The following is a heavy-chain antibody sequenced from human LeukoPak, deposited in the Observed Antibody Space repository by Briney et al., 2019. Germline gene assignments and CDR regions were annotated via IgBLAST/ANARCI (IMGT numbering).Heavy chain of an antibody. CDR2: TIRDGSSA. D-gene: IGHD3-16*01. CDR3: ARITAPGFDL. Sequence: GGSLRLSCTASGFTFSSYWMHRVRQAPGKGLVWFSRTIRDGSSASYADSVKGRFTISIDNAKNTLYLQMNSLIAEDTGVYYCARITAPGFDLWGRGTLVSVS. J-gene: IGHJ2*01. V-gene: IGHV3-74*01. CDR1: GFTFSSYW.